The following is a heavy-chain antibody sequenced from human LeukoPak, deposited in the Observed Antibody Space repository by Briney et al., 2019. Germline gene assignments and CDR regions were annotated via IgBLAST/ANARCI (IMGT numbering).Heavy chain of an antibody. CDR1: GFTFSSYE. D-gene: IGHD3-10*02. Sequence: GGSLRLSCAASGFTFSSYEMNWVRQDPGKGLECVSYISSSGSTIYYADSVKGRFTISRDNAKNSLYLQMNSLRAEDTAVYYCAELGITMIGGVWGKGTTVTISS. CDR3: AELGITMIGGV. CDR2: ISSSGSTI. J-gene: IGHJ6*04. V-gene: IGHV3-48*03.